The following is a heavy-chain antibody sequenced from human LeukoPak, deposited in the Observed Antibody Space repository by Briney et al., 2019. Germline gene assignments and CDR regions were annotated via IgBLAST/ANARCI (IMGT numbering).Heavy chain of an antibody. Sequence: PSETLSLTCTVSGGSLSSYYWSWIRQPPGKGLEWIGYIYYSGSTNYNPSLKSRVTISVDTSKNQFSLKLSSVTAADTAVYYCARATGEYQLLPYNWFDPWGQGTLVTVSS. CDR1: GGSLSSYY. D-gene: IGHD2-2*01. CDR2: IYYSGST. J-gene: IGHJ5*02. V-gene: IGHV4-59*01. CDR3: ARATGEYQLLPYNWFDP.